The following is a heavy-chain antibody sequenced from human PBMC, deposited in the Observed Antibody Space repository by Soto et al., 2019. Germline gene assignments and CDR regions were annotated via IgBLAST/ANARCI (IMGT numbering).Heavy chain of an antibody. CDR2: IHYSGST. CDR3: TRHEGGAAADRPLDY. J-gene: IGHJ4*02. V-gene: IGHV4-59*08. CDR1: GGTISNYY. Sequence: SETLSLTCIVSGGTISNYYWSWIRQPPGKGLEWIGYIHYSGSTNYNPSLKSRVTMSVDTYTNQFSLKLMSVTAADTAIYYCTRHEGGAAADRPLDYWGQGTLVTVSS. D-gene: IGHD6-13*01.